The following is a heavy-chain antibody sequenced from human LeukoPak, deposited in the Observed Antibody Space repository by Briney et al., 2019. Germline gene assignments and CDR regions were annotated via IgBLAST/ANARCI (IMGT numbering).Heavy chain of an antibody. CDR1: GGSISSSSYY. CDR2: IYTSAST. J-gene: IGHJ6*03. V-gene: IGHV4-61*05. Sequence: PSETLSLTCTVSGGSISSSSYYWGWIRQPPGKGLEWIGRIYTSASTNYNPSLKSRVTMSVDTSKNQFSLKLSSVTAADTAIYYCARGIGYGSGPYYYYYYMDVWGKGTTVTISS. D-gene: IGHD6-19*01. CDR3: ARGIGYGSGPYYYYYYMDV.